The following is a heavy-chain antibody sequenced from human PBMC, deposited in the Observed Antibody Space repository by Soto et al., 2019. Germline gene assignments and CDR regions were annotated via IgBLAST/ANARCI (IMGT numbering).Heavy chain of an antibody. CDR3: ILLMLASGSYNGYFDS. Sequence: SGPTLVNPTQTLTLTCTFSGFSLRTSGVGIGWIRQPPGKTLEWVALIYRNDDKRYSPSLKSRVTITKDTSKNQVVLKMTKIDTFKSASYYCILLMLASGSYNGYFDSWGQGTLVPVST. D-gene: IGHD3-10*01. CDR1: GFSLRTSGVG. CDR2: IYRNDDK. J-gene: IGHJ4*02. V-gene: IGHV2-5*01.